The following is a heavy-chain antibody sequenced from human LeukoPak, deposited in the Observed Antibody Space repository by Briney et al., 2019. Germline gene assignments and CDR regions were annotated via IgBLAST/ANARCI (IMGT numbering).Heavy chain of an antibody. D-gene: IGHD6-13*01. Sequence: ASVKVSCKASGYTFTGYYMHWVRQAPGQGLEWVGWINHNSGGTNYAQKFQCRVTMTRDTSISTAYMELTWLGSDDTAVYYCARGSSINWYKYYFDYWGQGTLVTVSS. J-gene: IGHJ4*02. CDR2: INHNSGGT. V-gene: IGHV1-2*02. CDR3: ARGSSINWYKYYFDY. CDR1: GYTFTGYY.